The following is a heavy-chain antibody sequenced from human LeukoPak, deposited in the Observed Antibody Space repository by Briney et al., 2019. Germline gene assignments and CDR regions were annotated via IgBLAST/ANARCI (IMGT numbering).Heavy chain of an antibody. Sequence: PGGSLRLSCAASGFTFSSYAMHWVRQAPGRGLEWVAIISNDGSNKYYADSVKGRFTLSRDKSKYTVYLKMNSLRAEDTAVYYCARDTYYDISYGMDVWGQGTTVTVSS. V-gene: IGHV3-30-3*01. CDR1: GFTFSSYA. CDR2: ISNDGSNK. J-gene: IGHJ6*02. CDR3: ARDTYYDISYGMDV. D-gene: IGHD3-9*01.